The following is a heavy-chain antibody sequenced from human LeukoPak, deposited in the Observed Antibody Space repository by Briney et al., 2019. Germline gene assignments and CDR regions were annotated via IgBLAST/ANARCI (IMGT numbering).Heavy chain of an antibody. Sequence: PGGSLRFSCAASGFTFSSYGMNWVRQAPGKGLEWVSAISGPGDKTFYADSVKGRFTISRDSSKNTVYLQMNSLRAEDTAIYYCAKDGAYIFGYLLGDFWGQGTLVTVSS. CDR1: GFTFSSYG. CDR2: ISGPGDKT. J-gene: IGHJ4*02. V-gene: IGHV3-23*01. D-gene: IGHD5-18*01. CDR3: AKDGAYIFGYLLGDF.